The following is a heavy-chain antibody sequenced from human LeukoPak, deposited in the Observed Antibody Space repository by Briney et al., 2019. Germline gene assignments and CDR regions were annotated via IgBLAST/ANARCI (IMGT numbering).Heavy chain of an antibody. D-gene: IGHD2-15*01. J-gene: IGHJ4*02. Sequence: GGSLRLSCAASGFTFSSYAMHWVRQAPGKGLEWVAVISYDGSNKYYADSVKGRFTISRDNSKNTLYLQMNSLRAEDTAVYYCARGGYCSGGSCYFHSSWVWGQGTLVTVSS. CDR2: ISYDGSNK. CDR1: GFTFSSYA. CDR3: ARGGYCSGGSCYFHSSWV. V-gene: IGHV3-30-3*01.